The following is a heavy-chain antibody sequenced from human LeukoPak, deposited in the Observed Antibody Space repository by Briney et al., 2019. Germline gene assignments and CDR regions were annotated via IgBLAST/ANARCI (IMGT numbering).Heavy chain of an antibody. CDR1: GGSISTYH. CDR2: IDYTGST. Sequence: SETLSLTCTVSGGSISTYHWSWIRRPPGKGLEWIVAIDYTGSTDYNPPLKRRVTMSIDTSKKRFSLKLNSVTAADTAVYYCARSFFDGSGVDLNFDYWGQGTLVTVSS. D-gene: IGHD3-22*01. V-gene: IGHV4-59*01. CDR3: ARSFFDGSGVDLNFDY. J-gene: IGHJ4*02.